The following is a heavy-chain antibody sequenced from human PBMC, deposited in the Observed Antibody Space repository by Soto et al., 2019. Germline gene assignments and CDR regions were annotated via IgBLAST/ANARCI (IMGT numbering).Heavy chain of an antibody. V-gene: IGHV3-23*01. CDR1: GFTFTKYA. J-gene: IGHJ4*02. Sequence: EVQLLESGGGLGQPGGSLRLSCAASGFTFTKYAMSWVRQAPGKGLEWVSSISDDGGSTDYADSVKGRFTISRDNSNNTLCLQMTSLRVEDTATYYCANSFRLGPYDFDYWGQGPVVTVSS. CDR2: ISDDGGST. CDR3: ANSFRLGPYDFDY. D-gene: IGHD3-9*01.